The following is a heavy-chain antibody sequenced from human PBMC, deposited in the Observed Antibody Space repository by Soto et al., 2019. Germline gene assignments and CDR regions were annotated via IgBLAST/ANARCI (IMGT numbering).Heavy chain of an antibody. CDR3: ARSKFDTDAFDI. Sequence: QLQLQESGPGLVKPSETLSLTCTVSGGSISSSSYYWGWIRQPPGKGLEWIGSIYYSGSTYYNPSLKSRVTISVDTSKNQFSLKLSSVTAADTAVYYCARSKFDTDAFDIWGQGTMVTVSS. CDR2: IYYSGST. V-gene: IGHV4-39*01. J-gene: IGHJ3*02. CDR1: GGSISSSSYY. D-gene: IGHD3-10*01.